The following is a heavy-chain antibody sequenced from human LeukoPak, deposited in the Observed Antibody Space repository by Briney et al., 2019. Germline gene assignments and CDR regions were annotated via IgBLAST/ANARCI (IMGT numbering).Heavy chain of an antibody. CDR1: GLSFNTYW. V-gene: IGHV3-7*01. D-gene: IGHD5-12*01. CDR3: ARSGNLDVYGLDV. CDR2: IRPDGSEQ. Sequence: GGSLRLSCEASGLSFNTYWMIWVRQAPGKGLEWVADIRPDGSEQYYLGSVKGRFTISRDNAKDSLYLEMNSLRPEDRAVYYCARSGNLDVYGLDVWGQGTTVTVFS. J-gene: IGHJ6*02.